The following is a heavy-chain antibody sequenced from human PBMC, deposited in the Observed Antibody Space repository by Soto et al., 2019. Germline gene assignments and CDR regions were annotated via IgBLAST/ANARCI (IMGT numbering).Heavy chain of an antibody. CDR2: ISGSGGST. CDR3: AKREGVVVPAAMRYYYYYYMDV. Sequence: PGGSLRLSCAAPGFTFSSYAMSWVRQAPGKGLEWVSAISGSGGSTYYADSVKGRFTISRDNSKNTLYLQMNSLRAEDTAVYYCAKREGVVVPAAMRYYYYYYMDVWGKGTTVTVSS. CDR1: GFTFSSYA. J-gene: IGHJ6*03. D-gene: IGHD2-2*01. V-gene: IGHV3-23*01.